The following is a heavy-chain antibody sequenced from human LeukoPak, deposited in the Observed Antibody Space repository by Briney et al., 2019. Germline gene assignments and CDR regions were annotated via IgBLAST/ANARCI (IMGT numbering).Heavy chain of an antibody. CDR2: IYSGGST. CDR3: AKEGKYFDWLLSSYFDY. J-gene: IGHJ4*02. Sequence: GGSLRLSCAASGFTVSSNYMSWVRQAPGKGLEWVSVIYSGGSTYYADSVKGRFTISRDSSKNTLYLQMNSLRAEDTAVYYCAKEGKYFDWLLSSYFDYWGQGTLVTVSS. V-gene: IGHV3-66*01. D-gene: IGHD3-9*01. CDR1: GFTVSSNY.